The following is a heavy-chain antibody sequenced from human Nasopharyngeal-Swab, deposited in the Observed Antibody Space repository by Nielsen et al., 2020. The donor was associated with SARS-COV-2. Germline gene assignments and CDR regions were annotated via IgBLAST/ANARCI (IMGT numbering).Heavy chain of an antibody. V-gene: IGHV3-7*01. CDR3: ARERGGSYSLPEESFDY. CDR2: IKQDGSEK. Sequence: GESLSSCAASGFTFSSYWMSWVRQAPGKGLEWVANIKQDGSEKYYVDSVKGRFTISRDNAKNSLYLQMNSLRAEDTAVYYCARERGGSYSLPEESFDYWGQGTLVTVSS. CDR1: GFTFSSYW. D-gene: IGHD1-26*01. J-gene: IGHJ4*02.